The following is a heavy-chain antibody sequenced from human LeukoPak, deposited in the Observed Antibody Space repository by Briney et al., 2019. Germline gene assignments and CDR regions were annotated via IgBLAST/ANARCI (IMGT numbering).Heavy chain of an antibody. V-gene: IGHV3-33*01. D-gene: IGHD3-22*01. Sequence: GGSLRHSCAASGFTFSSYGMHWVRQAPGKGLEWVAVIWYDGSNKYYADSVKGRFTISRDNSKNTLYLQMNSLRAEDTAVYYCARDNSSGSPMVIWGQGTLVSVSS. CDR1: GFTFSSYG. J-gene: IGHJ4*02. CDR2: IWYDGSNK. CDR3: ARDNSSGSPMVI.